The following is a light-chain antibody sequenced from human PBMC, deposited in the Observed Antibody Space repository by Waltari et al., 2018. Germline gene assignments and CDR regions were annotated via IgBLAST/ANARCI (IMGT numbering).Light chain of an antibody. CDR2: KVS. V-gene: IGKV2-30*02. Sequence: VVMTQSPLSLSVTLGQPASISCRSSQRLVHSDGNTYLEWFQQRPGQSPRRLIYKVSNRDSGVPDRFSGSGSGTDFTLTISRVEAEDVGVYYCMQGTQWPFLTFGGGTKVEIK. CDR1: QRLVHSDGNTY. CDR3: MQGTQWPFLT. J-gene: IGKJ4*01.